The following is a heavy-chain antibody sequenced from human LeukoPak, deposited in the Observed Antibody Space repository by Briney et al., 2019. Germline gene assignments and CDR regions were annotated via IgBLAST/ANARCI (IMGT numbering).Heavy chain of an antibody. CDR1: GFSFRSHW. J-gene: IGHJ4*02. CDR3: ARDAVADGTYFDC. D-gene: IGHD3/OR15-3a*01. V-gene: IGHV3-7*01. CDR2: INQDGSEK. Sequence: GGSLRLSCAASGFSFRSHWMSWVRQAPGRGLEWVANINQDGSEKYYVDSVKGRFTISRDNAENSLYLQMNTLRAEDTAVYYCARDAVADGTYFDCWGQGTLVPVSS.